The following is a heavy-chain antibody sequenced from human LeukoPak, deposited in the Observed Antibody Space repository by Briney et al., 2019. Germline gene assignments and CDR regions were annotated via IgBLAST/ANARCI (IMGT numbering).Heavy chain of an antibody. CDR1: GGSISSYY. Sequence: SSETLSLTCTVSGGSISSYYWSWTRQPPGKGLEWIGYIYYSGSTNYNPSLKSRVTISVDTSKNQFSLKLSSVTAADTAVYYCAREGPLAYCGGDCSYDAFDIWGQGTMVTVSS. CDR3: AREGPLAYCGGDCSYDAFDI. D-gene: IGHD2-21*02. J-gene: IGHJ3*02. CDR2: IYYSGST. V-gene: IGHV4-59*01.